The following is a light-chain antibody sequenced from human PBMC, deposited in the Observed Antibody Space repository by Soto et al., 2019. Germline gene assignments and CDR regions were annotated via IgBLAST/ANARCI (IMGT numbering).Light chain of an antibody. CDR2: RAS. J-gene: IGKJ4*01. CDR3: QQYQNYAS. V-gene: IGKV1-5*01. Sequence: DIQMTQSPSTLSASVGDRVTITCRASQNIDTWVAWYQQRPGKAPNLLIYRASTLESGVPSRFSGSGYGTEFTLTISSLQPEDFATYYCQQYQNYASFGGGTRVEI. CDR1: QNIDTW.